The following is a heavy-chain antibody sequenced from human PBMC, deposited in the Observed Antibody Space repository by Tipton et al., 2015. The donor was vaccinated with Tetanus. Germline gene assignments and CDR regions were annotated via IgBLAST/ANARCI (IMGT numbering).Heavy chain of an antibody. CDR2: INHSGST. D-gene: IGHD3-22*01. CDR3: ARGTTNYYDRVKFDY. CDR1: GGSFSGYY. V-gene: IGHV4-34*01. Sequence: TLSLTCAVYGGSFSGYYWSWIRQPPGKGLEWIGEINHSGSTNYNPSLKSRVTISVDTSKNQFSLKLSPVTAADTAVYYCARGTTNYYDRVKFDYWGQGTLVTVSS. J-gene: IGHJ4*02.